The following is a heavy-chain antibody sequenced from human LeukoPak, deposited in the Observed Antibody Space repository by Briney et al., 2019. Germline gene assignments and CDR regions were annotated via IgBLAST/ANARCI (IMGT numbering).Heavy chain of an antibody. D-gene: IGHD3-10*01. CDR3: ARHGIYYLSSGSYPYFDY. CDR2: INHSGST. Sequence: SETLSLTCAVYGGSFSGYYWSWIRQPPGKGLEWIGEINHSGSTNYKPSLKSRVTISVDTSKNQFSLKLSSVTAADTAVYYCARHGIYYLSSGSYPYFDYWGQGTLVTVSS. V-gene: IGHV4-34*01. CDR1: GGSFSGYY. J-gene: IGHJ4*02.